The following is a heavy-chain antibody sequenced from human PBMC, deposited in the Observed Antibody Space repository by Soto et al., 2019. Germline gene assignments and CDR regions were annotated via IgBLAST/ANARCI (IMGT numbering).Heavy chain of an antibody. J-gene: IGHJ5*02. CDR2: IYHSGST. D-gene: IGHD2-15*01. Sequence: SETLSLTCAVSGGSISSGGYSWSWIRQPPGEGQEWIGYIYHSGSTYYNPSLKSRVTISVDRSKNQFSLKLSSVTAADTAVYYCARSRLLHTWFDPWGQGTLVTVSS. CDR1: GGSISSGGYS. V-gene: IGHV4-30-2*01. CDR3: ARSRLLHTWFDP.